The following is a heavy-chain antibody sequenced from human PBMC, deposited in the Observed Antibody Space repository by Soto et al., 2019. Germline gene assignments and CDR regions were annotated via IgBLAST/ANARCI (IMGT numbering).Heavy chain of an antibody. D-gene: IGHD3-22*01. CDR1: GYTLTELS. V-gene: IGHV1-24*01. CDR3: ASPGDSSGPAHFDY. CDR2: FDPEDGET. Sequence: QVQLVQSGAEVKKPEASVKVSCKVSGYTLTELSMHWVRQAPGKGLEWMGGFDPEDGETIYAQKFQGRVNMTEDTSTDTAYMELSSLRSEDTAVYYCASPGDSSGPAHFDYWGQGTLVTVSS. J-gene: IGHJ4*02.